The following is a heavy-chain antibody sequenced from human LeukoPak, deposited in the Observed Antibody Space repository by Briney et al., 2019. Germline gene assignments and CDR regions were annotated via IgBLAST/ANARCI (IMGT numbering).Heavy chain of an antibody. J-gene: IGHJ4*02. CDR1: GGSISSSSYY. D-gene: IGHD4-23*01. CDR2: MYYSGST. CDR3: ARQPRGGWELISHYFDY. Sequence: PSETLSLTCTVSGGSISSSSYYWGWIRQPPGKGLEWIGSMYYSGSTYYNPSLKSRVTISVDTSKNQLSLKLSSVTAADTAVYYCARQPRGGWELISHYFDYWGQGTLVTVSS. V-gene: IGHV4-39*01.